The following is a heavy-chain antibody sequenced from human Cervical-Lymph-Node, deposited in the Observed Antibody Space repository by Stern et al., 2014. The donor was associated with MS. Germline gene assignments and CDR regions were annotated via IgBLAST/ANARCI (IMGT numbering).Heavy chain of an antibody. Sequence: VQLVQSGAEVKRPGSSMKVSCKASGDTFSSIEISWVRQAPGQGLEWLGGISPMSGTTNYAQKGQGRVTIIADEFTSTVNMELRSLRSEDTAVYYCVRDQGGIVGSWGRGTLVTVSS. CDR3: VRDQGGIVGS. V-gene: IGHV1-69*01. D-gene: IGHD1-26*01. J-gene: IGHJ4*02. CDR1: GDTFSSIE. CDR2: ISPMSGTT.